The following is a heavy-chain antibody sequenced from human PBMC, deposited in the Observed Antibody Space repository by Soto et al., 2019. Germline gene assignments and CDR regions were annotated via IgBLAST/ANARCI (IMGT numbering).Heavy chain of an antibody. CDR3: ARTYCSGGGCYPGGNWFDP. V-gene: IGHV4-59*01. D-gene: IGHD2-15*01. J-gene: IGHJ5*02. CDR2: TYYSGST. CDR1: GGSISSNY. Sequence: PSETLSLNCTVSGGSISSNYWSWIRQPPGKGLEWIGYTYYSGSTNYNPSLKSRVTMSVGTSKNQFSLKLISVTAADTAVYYCARTYCSGGGCYPGGNWFDPWVQGTLVTVSS.